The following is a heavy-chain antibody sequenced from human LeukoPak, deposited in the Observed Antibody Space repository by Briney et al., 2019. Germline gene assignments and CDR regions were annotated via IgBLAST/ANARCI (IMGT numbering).Heavy chain of an antibody. D-gene: IGHD2-21*01. Sequence: PGGSLRLSCAVSGFTFSSYSMNWVRQAPGKGLEWVSSISSSSSYIYYADSVKGRFTISRDNAKNSLYLQMNSLRAEDTAVYYCVREPTYCGGDCYWDAFAIWGQGTMGTVSS. CDR1: GFTFSSYS. CDR2: ISSSSSYI. J-gene: IGHJ3*02. V-gene: IGHV3-21*01. CDR3: VREPTYCGGDCYWDAFAI.